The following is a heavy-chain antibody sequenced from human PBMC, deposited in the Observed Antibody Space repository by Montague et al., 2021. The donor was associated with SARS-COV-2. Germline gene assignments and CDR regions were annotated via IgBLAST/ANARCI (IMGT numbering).Heavy chain of an antibody. Sequence: SETLSLTCAVYGGSFSGYDWSWIRQSPGKGLEWIGEINHSGSTNYNPSLKSRVTVSVDTSKSQFSLKLSFVTAADTAVYYCARGRVEITMIAVVLTGGIHYFDPWGRGTLVTVSS. CDR1: GGSFSGYD. J-gene: IGHJ4*02. D-gene: IGHD3-22*01. CDR2: INHSGST. V-gene: IGHV4-34*01. CDR3: ARGRVEITMIAVVLTGGIHYFDP.